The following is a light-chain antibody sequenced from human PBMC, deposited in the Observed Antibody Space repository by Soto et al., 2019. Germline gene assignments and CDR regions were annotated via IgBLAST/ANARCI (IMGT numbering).Light chain of an antibody. CDR2: GAS. J-gene: IGKJ4*01. V-gene: IGKV3-15*01. CDR3: QQYNKWPPLT. Sequence: EIVLTQSPGTLSLSPGERATLSCRASQSVSNNYLAWYQQKPGQAPRLLIYGASNRATGIPARFSGSGSGTEFTLTISNLQSDDFAVYFCQQYNKWPPLTFGGGTKVDNK. CDR1: QSVSNN.